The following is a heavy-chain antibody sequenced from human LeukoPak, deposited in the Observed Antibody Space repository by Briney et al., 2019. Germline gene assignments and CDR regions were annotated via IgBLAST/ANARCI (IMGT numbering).Heavy chain of an antibody. CDR2: IYYSGNT. Sequence: PSETLSLTCSVSGYSIRSFYWSWIRQPPGKGLEWVGYIYYSGNTNYNPSLKSRVTMSLDTSKNQVSLKMSSVTAADTAVYYCARGHLEWSMSAFDIWGQGTVVTVSS. V-gene: IGHV4-59*01. D-gene: IGHD3-3*01. J-gene: IGHJ3*02. CDR3: ARGHLEWSMSAFDI. CDR1: GYSIRSFY.